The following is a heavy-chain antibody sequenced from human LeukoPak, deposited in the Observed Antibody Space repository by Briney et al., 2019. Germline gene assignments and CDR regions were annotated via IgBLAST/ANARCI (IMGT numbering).Heavy chain of an antibody. CDR3: ARGSGKFRPMDV. J-gene: IGHJ6*02. CDR2: ISSSSSYI. D-gene: IGHD3-10*01. CDR1: GFTFSTYS. Sequence: PGGSLRLSCAASGFTFSTYSMNWVRQAPGKGLDWVSSISSSSSYIYYADSVKGRFTISRDNAKDSLYLQMKSLTVEDTAVYYCARGSGKFRPMDVWGQGTTVTVSS. V-gene: IGHV3-21*01.